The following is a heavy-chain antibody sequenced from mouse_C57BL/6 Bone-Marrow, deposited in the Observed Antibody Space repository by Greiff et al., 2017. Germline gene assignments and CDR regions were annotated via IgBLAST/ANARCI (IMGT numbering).Heavy chain of an antibody. CDR1: GFTFSSYG. CDR3: ARHNLYYAMDY. J-gene: IGHJ4*01. V-gene: IGHV5-6*01. CDR2: ISSGGSYT. Sequence: VESGGDLVKPGGSLKLSCAASGFTFSSYGMSWVRQTPDKRLEWVATISSGGSYTYYPDSVKGRFTISRDNAKNTLYLQMSSLKSEDTAMYYCARHNLYYAMDYWGQGTSVTVSS.